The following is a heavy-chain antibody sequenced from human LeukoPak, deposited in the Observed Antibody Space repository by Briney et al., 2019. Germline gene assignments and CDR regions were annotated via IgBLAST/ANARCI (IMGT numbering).Heavy chain of an antibody. J-gene: IGHJ4*02. Sequence: GGSLRLSCAASGFTFSSYGMNWVRQAPGKGLEWVSYISGSSLTTYYADSVRGRFIISRDNAKNSLYLQLNSLRAEDTAVYYCARDFDYGDPGSWGQGTLVTVSS. CDR1: GFTFSSYG. V-gene: IGHV3-48*04. D-gene: IGHD4-17*01. CDR3: ARDFDYGDPGS. CDR2: ISGSSLTT.